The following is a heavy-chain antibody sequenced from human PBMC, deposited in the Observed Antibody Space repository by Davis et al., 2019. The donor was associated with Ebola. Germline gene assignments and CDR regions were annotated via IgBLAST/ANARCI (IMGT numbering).Heavy chain of an antibody. CDR3: AKDRGGYCSSTGCLDAFDF. J-gene: IGHJ3*01. Sequence: PGGSLRLSCTASGFTFSSYTMGWVRQAPGKGLDWVSGVSASGGTTHYADSVTGRFTVSRDNSNNTLHLQMNSLRADDTAVYYCAKDRGGYCSSTGCLDAFDFWGLGTLVTVSS. CDR1: GFTFSSYT. V-gene: IGHV3-23*01. CDR2: VSASGGTT. D-gene: IGHD2-2*01.